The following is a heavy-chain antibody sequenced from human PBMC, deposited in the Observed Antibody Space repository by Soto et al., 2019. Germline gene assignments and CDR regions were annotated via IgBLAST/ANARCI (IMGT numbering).Heavy chain of an antibody. Sequence: GASVKVSCKASGGTFSSYAISWVRQAPGQGLEWIGWIVVGSGNTNYAQKFQERVTITRDMSTSTAYMELSSLRSEDTAVYYCAADPPSAGDYYYYGMDVWGQGTTVTVSS. CDR2: IVVGSGNT. CDR1: GGTFSSYA. V-gene: IGHV1-58*02. D-gene: IGHD6-19*01. CDR3: AADPPSAGDYYYYGMDV. J-gene: IGHJ6*02.